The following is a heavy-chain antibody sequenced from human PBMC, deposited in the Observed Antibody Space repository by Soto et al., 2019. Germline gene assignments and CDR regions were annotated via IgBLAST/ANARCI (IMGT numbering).Heavy chain of an antibody. V-gene: IGHV4-30-2*01. J-gene: IGHJ4*02. CDR1: GGSISSGGYS. D-gene: IGHD6-19*01. CDR3: ARAGGLGAVAVDY. CDR2: VYHGST. Sequence: SETLSLTCAVSGGSISSGGYSWSWIRQPPGKGLEWIGYVYHGSTYYNPSLKSRVTISVDRSKNQFSLKLSSVTAADTAVYYCARAGGLGAVAVDYWGQGTLVTVSS.